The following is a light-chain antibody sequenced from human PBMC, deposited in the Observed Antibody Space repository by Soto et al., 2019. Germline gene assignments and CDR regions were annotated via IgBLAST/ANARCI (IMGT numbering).Light chain of an antibody. CDR3: QQYSNWPPWT. V-gene: IGKV3-15*01. Sequence: EIVLTQSPGTLSLSPGERATLSCRASQSVSSSYLAWYQQKPGQAPSLLIYGASTRATGVPARFSGSGSGTEFTLTISSLQSEDFAVYYCQQYSNWPPWTFGQGTKV. J-gene: IGKJ1*01. CDR2: GAS. CDR1: QSVSSSY.